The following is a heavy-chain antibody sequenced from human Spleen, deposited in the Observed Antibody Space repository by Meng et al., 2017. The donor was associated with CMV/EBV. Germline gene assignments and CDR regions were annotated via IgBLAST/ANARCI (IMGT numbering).Heavy chain of an antibody. CDR3: ARGLGPSYADRDY. CDR1: GYTFTSYD. V-gene: IGHV1-8*01. Sequence: QVQLVQSGAEGKKPGASLKVLCKASGYTFTSYDINWVRQATGQGLEWMGWMNPKSGNTGYALKFQGRVTMTRNTSINTAYMELSSLRSEDTAVYYCARGLGPSYADRDYWGQGTLVTVSS. D-gene: IGHD4-17*01. J-gene: IGHJ4*02. CDR2: MNPKSGNT.